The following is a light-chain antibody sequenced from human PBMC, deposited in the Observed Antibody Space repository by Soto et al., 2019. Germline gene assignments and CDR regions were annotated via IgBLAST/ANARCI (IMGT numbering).Light chain of an antibody. CDR2: GAS. CDR1: QSVSSY. J-gene: IGKJ4*02. CDR3: QQDGSSGWT. Sequence: DIAFSHSLLALLVSGKERVTLSFRASQSVSSYLAWYQQKPGQAPRLLIYGASSRATGTPDRFSGSGSGTDFTLTISSLEPEDFALYYCQQDGSSGWTFGGGTKVEIK. V-gene: IGKV3-20*01.